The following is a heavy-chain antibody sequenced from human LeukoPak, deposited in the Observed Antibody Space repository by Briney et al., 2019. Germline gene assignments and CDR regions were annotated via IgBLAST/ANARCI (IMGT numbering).Heavy chain of an antibody. D-gene: IGHD2-21*02. Sequence: AGGSLRLSCAASGLTLSSYEMNWVRQAPGKGLDWVSYISSSGSTMYYADSVKGRFTLSRDNAKNTLYLQMNTLRAEDTAVYYCARVHVTGWGGLGHWGQGTLVTVSS. CDR3: ARVHVTGWGGLGH. V-gene: IGHV3-48*03. CDR1: GLTLSSYE. CDR2: ISSSGSTM. J-gene: IGHJ4*02.